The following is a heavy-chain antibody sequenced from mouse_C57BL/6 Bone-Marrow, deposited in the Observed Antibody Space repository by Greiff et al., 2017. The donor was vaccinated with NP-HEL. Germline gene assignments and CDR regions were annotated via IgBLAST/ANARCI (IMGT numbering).Heavy chain of an antibody. CDR3: TPAYYFDY. Sequence: EVQLQQFGAELVRPGASVKLSCTASGFNIKDDYMHWVKQRPEQGLEWIGWIYPENGDTEYASKFQGKATITADTSSNTAYLQLSSLTSEDTAVYYCTPAYYFDYWGQGTTLTVSS. CDR1: GFNIKDDY. V-gene: IGHV14-4*01. CDR2: IYPENGDT. J-gene: IGHJ2*01.